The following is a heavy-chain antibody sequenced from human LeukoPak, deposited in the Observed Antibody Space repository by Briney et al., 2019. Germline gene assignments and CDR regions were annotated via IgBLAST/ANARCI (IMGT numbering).Heavy chain of an antibody. Sequence: SETLSLTCTVSGGSISSYYWSWIRQPPGKGLEWIGYIYYSGSTNYNPSLKSRVTISVGTSKNQFSLKLSSVTAADTAVYYCASGSTMVRGVTTFYFDYWGQGTLVTVSS. V-gene: IGHV4-59*12. CDR2: IYYSGST. J-gene: IGHJ4*02. D-gene: IGHD3-10*01. CDR3: ASGSTMVRGVTTFYFDY. CDR1: GGSISSYY.